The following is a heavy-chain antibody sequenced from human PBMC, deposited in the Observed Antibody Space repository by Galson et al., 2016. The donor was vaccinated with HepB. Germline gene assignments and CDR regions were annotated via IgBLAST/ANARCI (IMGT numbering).Heavy chain of an antibody. D-gene: IGHD3-10*01. CDR1: GFTVSSSY. J-gene: IGHJ4*02. Sequence: SLRLSCAASGFTVSSSYISWVRQAPGKGLEWVSILYSGGGSTHYADSVKGRFAISRDNSKNTLYLQMNRQRVEDTAVYYCARGVGCWFVFDYWGQGTLVTVSS. CDR2: LYSGGGST. V-gene: IGHV3-53*01. CDR3: ARGVGCWFVFDY.